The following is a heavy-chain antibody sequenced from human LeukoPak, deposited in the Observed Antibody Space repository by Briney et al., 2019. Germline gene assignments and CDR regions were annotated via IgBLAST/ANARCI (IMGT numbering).Heavy chain of an antibody. J-gene: IGHJ3*02. V-gene: IGHV5-51*01. D-gene: IGHD4-17*01. Sequence: GEPLKISCKASGYRFTSYWIGWVRQMPGKGLEWMWIIYPGDSDTRYSPSFQGQVTISADKSISTAYLQWSSLKASDTAMYYCARPEEHGDYVHDAFDIWGHGTMSPSLQ. CDR1: GYRFTSYW. CDR2: IYPGDSDT. CDR3: ARPEEHGDYVHDAFDI.